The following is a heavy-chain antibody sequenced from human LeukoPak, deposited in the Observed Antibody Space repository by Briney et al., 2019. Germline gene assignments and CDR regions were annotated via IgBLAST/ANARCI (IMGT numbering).Heavy chain of an antibody. Sequence: SETLSLTCTVSGGSISSGGYYWSWIRQHPGKGLEWIGYIYYSGSTNYNPSLKSRVTISVDTSKNQFSLKLSSVTAADTAVYYCARGPIGDIVVVPAAMVTLFFDYWGQGTLVTVSS. CDR3: ARGPIGDIVVVPAAMVTLFFDY. CDR1: GGSISSGGYY. V-gene: IGHV4-31*03. J-gene: IGHJ4*02. CDR2: IYYSGST. D-gene: IGHD2-2*01.